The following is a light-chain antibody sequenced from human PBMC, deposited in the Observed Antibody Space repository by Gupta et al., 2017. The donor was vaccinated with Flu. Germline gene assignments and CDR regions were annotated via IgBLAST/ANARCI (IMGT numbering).Light chain of an antibody. CDR1: QSISSY. CDR2: AAS. CDR3: QQNYSTPPDI. J-gene: IGKJ2*01. Sequence: DIQMTQSPSSLSASVGDRVTITCRASQSISSYLNWYQQKPGKAPKLLIYAASSLQSGVPSRFSGSGSGTDFTLTISSRQPEDFATYYCQQNYSTPPDIFGQGTKMEIK. V-gene: IGKV1-39*01.